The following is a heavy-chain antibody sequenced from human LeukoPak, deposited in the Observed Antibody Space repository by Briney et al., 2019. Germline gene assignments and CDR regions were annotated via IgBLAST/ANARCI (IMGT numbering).Heavy chain of an antibody. Sequence: SETLSLTCAVYGGSFSGYYWSWIRQPPGKGLEWIGEINHSGSTNYNPSLKSRVTISVDTSKNQFSLKLSSVTAADTAVYYCARLRSVAAAGTFSSYWGQGTLVTVSS. D-gene: IGHD6-13*01. CDR1: GGSFSGYY. V-gene: IGHV4-34*01. CDR2: INHSGST. J-gene: IGHJ4*02. CDR3: ARLRSVAAAGTFSSY.